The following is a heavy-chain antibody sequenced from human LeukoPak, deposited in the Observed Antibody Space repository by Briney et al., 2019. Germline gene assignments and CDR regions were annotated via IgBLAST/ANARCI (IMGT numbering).Heavy chain of an antibody. Sequence: SETLSLTCTVSGGSISSSSYYWSWIRQPPGKGLEWIGYFHSSGSTDCDPSLKSRVTISVDTSKNQFSLNLSSVTAADTAVYYCARLPSGQLLWGAFDIWGQGTKVTVSS. V-gene: IGHV4-61*01. CDR2: FHSSGST. CDR1: GGSISSSSYY. J-gene: IGHJ3*02. CDR3: ARLPSGQLLWGAFDI. D-gene: IGHD2-2*01.